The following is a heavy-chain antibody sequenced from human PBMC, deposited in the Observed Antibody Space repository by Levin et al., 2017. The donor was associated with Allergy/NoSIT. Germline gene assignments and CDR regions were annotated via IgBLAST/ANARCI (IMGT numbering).Heavy chain of an antibody. J-gene: IGHJ6*02. CDR3: ARDGCSSTNCYTFYYYYGMDV. CDR1: GFTFSSYS. V-gene: IGHV3-21*01. CDR2: ISSSSNYI. Sequence: GGSLRLSCAASGFTFSSYSMNWVRQAPGKGLEWVSSISSSSNYIYYADSVKGRFTISRDNAKNSLYLQMNSLRAEDTAVYYCARDGCSSTNCYTFYYYYGMDVWGQGTTVTVSS. D-gene: IGHD2-2*02.